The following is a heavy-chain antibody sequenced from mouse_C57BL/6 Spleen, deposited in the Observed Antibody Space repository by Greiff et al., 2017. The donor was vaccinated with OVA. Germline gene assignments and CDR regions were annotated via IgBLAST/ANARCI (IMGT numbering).Heavy chain of an antibody. CDR2: IDPSDSYT. D-gene: IGHD2-4*01. CDR3: ARYTMITTHYAMDY. Sequence: QVQLQQPGAELVMPGASVKLSCKASGYTFTSYWMHWVKQRPGQGLEWIGEIDPSDSYTNYNQKFKGKSTLTVDKSSSTAYMQLSSLTSEDSAVYYCARYTMITTHYAMDYWGQGTSVTVSS. J-gene: IGHJ4*01. CDR1: GYTFTSYW. V-gene: IGHV1-69*01.